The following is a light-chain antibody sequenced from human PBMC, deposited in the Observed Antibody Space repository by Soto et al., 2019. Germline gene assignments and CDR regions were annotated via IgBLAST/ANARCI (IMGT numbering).Light chain of an antibody. CDR1: QSVSIH. Sequence: EIVLTQSPATLSLSPGERATLSCRASQSVSIHLAWYQQKGGQAPRLLIYDTSNRATGIPARFSGSGSGTDFPLPISTREPEVFAVYYCQRRGNCPPGFTFGPGTKVDIK. V-gene: IGKV3-11*01. J-gene: IGKJ3*01. CDR2: DTS. CDR3: QRRGNCPPGFT.